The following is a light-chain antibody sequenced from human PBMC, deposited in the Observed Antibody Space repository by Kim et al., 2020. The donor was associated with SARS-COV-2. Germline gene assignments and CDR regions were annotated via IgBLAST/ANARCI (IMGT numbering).Light chain of an antibody. Sequence: ALGKTGRIKCQGDGRSTYYASWDQQKPGQAPILVIYGKNNRPSGIPDRFSASNSGNTGSLTITGAQAEDEADYYCNSRDSSGNHLVFGGGTKLTVL. CDR2: GKN. CDR3: NSRDSSGNHLV. CDR1: GRSTYY. J-gene: IGLJ3*02. V-gene: IGLV3-19*01.